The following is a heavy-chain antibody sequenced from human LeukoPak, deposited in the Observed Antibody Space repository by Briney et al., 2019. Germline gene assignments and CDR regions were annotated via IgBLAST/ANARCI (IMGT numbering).Heavy chain of an antibody. CDR2: IIPIFGTA. CDR3: AGHAYYDILTGYTPADY. CDR1: GYTFTSYG. D-gene: IGHD3-9*01. J-gene: IGHJ4*02. V-gene: IGHV1-69*13. Sequence: SVKVSCKASGYTFTSYGISWVRQAPGQGLEWMGGIIPIFGTANYAQKFQGRVTITADESTSTAYMELSSLRSEDTAVYYCAGHAYYDILTGYTPADYWGQGTLVTVSS.